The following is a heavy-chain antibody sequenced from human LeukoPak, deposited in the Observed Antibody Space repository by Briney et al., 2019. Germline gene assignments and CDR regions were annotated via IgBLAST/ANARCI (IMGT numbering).Heavy chain of an antibody. CDR3: ARDLGCSGGSWCY. D-gene: IGHD2-15*01. CDR2: IIPIFGTA. Sequence: SVKVSCKASGGTFSSYAISWVRQAPGQGLEWMGGIIPIFGTANYAQKFQGRVTITADESTSTAYMELSSLRSEDKAVYYCARDLGCSGGSWCYWGQGTLVTVSS. CDR1: GGTFSSYA. V-gene: IGHV1-69*01. J-gene: IGHJ4*02.